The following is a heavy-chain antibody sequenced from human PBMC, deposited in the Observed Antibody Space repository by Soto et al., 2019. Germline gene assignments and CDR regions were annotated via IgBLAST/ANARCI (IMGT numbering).Heavy chain of an antibody. D-gene: IGHD3-16*02. V-gene: IGHV1-69*19. CDR2: IFPMFDVP. J-gene: IGHJ4*02. CDR3: ARSVGSGGVIGGFDY. Sequence: QVQLVQSGPEMKKPGSAVKVSCKASGGTFNTYAMNWVRQVPGQWLEWMGGIFPMFDVPRYAQKCQGRVTITLDESSTTAYMDLSSLRFDDTAVYYCARSVGSGGVIGGFDYWGQGTLVSV. CDR1: GGTFNTYA.